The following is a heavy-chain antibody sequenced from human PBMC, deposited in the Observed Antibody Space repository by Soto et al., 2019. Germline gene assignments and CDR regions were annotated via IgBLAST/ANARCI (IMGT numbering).Heavy chain of an antibody. D-gene: IGHD3-9*01. CDR1: GFTFSSYS. CDR2: ISSSSSYI. J-gene: IGHJ4*02. Sequence: EVQLVESGGGLVKPGGSLRLSCAASGFTFSSYSMNWVRQAPGKGLEWVSSISSSSSYIYYADSVKGRVTISRDNAKKSLYLQMNSLRAEDTAVYYCARDNYYDILFDYWGQGTLVTVSS. CDR3: ARDNYYDILFDY. V-gene: IGHV3-21*01.